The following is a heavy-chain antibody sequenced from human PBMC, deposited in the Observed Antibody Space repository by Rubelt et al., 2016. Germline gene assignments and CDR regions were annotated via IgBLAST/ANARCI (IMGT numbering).Heavy chain of an antibody. V-gene: IGHV4-59*12. D-gene: IGHD3-10*01. Sequence: QLQLQLSGPRLVKPSETLSLTCNVSNGSINSYYWSWFRQPPGKELEWIGYIFYSGSTKYNPTLSSRLIISVDRATNQFSLKLTSLTAADTAVYYCARRGFSYDWFDPWGQGTLVSVSS. CDR1: NGSINSYY. CDR2: IFYSGST. J-gene: IGHJ5*02. CDR3: ARRGFSYDWFDP.